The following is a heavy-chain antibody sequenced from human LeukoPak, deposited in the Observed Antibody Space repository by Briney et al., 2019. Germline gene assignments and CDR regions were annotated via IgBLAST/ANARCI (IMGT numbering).Heavy chain of an antibody. CDR3: AKVGARTYYYYYMDV. CDR2: ISGSGGST. V-gene: IGHV3-23*01. J-gene: IGHJ6*03. D-gene: IGHD1-26*01. Sequence: GGSLRLSCAASGFTFSSYAMSWVRQAPGKGLEWVSAISGSGGSTYYADSVKGRFTISRDNSKNTPYLQLNSLRAEDTAVYYCAKVGARTYYYYYMDVWGKGTTVTVSS. CDR1: GFTFSSYA.